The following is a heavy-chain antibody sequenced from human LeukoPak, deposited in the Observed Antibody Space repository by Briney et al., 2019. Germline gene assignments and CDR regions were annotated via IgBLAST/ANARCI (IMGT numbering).Heavy chain of an antibody. D-gene: IGHD6-13*01. CDR2: IYYSGST. V-gene: IGHV4-59*08. Sequence: SETLSLTCTVSGGSISSYYWIWIRQPPGKGLEWIGYIYYSGSTNYNPSLRSRVTISVDTSKNQFSLKLSAVTAADTAVYYCARQGSSSSNWFDPWGQGTLVTVSS. CDR1: GGSISSYY. CDR3: ARQGSSSSNWFDP. J-gene: IGHJ5*02.